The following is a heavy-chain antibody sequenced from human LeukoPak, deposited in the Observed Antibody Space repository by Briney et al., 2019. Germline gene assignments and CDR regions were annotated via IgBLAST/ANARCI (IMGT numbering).Heavy chain of an antibody. CDR2: IYYSGGT. CDR1: GGSISYY. Sequence: PSETLSLTCTVSGGSISYYWSWIRQPPGKGLEWIGYIYYSGGTNYNPSLRSRVTISIDTSKNQFSLKLSSVTAADTAVYYCARHHFDNWAYFDPWGQGTLVTVSS. D-gene: IGHD1-20*01. J-gene: IGHJ4*02. V-gene: IGHV4-59*08. CDR3: ARHHFDNWAYFDP.